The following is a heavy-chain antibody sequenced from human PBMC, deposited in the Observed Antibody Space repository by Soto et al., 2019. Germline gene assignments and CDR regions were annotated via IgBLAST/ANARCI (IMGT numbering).Heavy chain of an antibody. CDR3: ATHTAMVPYYFDY. D-gene: IGHD5-18*01. Sequence: GGSLRLSCAASGFTFSSYWMSWVRQAPGKGLEWVANIKQDGSEKYYVDSVKGRFTISRDNAKNPLYLQMNSLRAEDTAVYYCATHTAMVPYYFDYWGQGTLVTVSS. J-gene: IGHJ4*02. CDR2: IKQDGSEK. CDR1: GFTFSSYW. V-gene: IGHV3-7*03.